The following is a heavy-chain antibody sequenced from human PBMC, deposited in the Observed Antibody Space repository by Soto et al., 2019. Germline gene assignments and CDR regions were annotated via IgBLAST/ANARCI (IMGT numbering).Heavy chain of an antibody. Sequence: GASVKVSCKASGGTFSSYAISWVRQAPGQGLEWMGGIIPIFGTANYAQKFQGRVTLSSNASATTTFMELTNLRSDDTAVYYCATTVIIPDLVDSWGQGTLVTVSS. CDR2: IIPIFGTA. J-gene: IGHJ4*02. CDR1: GGTFSSYA. D-gene: IGHD4-17*01. V-gene: IGHV1-69*05. CDR3: ATTVIIPDLVDS.